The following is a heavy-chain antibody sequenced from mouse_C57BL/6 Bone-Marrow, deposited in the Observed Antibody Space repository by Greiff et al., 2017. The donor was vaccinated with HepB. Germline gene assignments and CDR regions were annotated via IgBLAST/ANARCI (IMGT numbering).Heavy chain of an antibody. CDR3: AGLILRWYFDV. CDR2: IYPGDGDT. D-gene: IGHD1-1*01. Sequence: QVQLQQSGPELVKPGASVKISCKASGYAFSSSWMNWVKQRPGKGLEWIGRIYPGDGDTNYNGKFKGKATLTADKSSSTAYMQLSSLTSEDSAVYFCAGLILRWYFDVWGTGTTVTVSS. J-gene: IGHJ1*03. V-gene: IGHV1-82*01. CDR1: GYAFSSSW.